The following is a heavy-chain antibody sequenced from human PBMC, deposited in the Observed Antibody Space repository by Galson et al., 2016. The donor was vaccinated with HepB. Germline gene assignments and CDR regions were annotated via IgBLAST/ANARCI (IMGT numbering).Heavy chain of an antibody. CDR2: IYYSGST. Sequence: TLSLTCTVSGGSISSGGYYWSWIRQHPGKGLEWIGYIYYSGSTYYKPSLKSRVTISLDTSKKQFSLKVSSATAADTAVYYCARRYGDYGGPFDYWGQGTLVTVSS. CDR3: ARRYGDYGGPFDY. J-gene: IGHJ4*02. D-gene: IGHD4-17*01. CDR1: GGSISSGGYY. V-gene: IGHV4-31*03.